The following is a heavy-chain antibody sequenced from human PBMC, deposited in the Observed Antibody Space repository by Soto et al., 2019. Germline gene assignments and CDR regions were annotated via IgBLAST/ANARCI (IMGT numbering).Heavy chain of an antibody. Sequence: GGSLRLSCAASGFTFSSYSMNWVRQAPGKGLEWVSSISSSSTIYYADSVKGRFTISRDNAKNSLYLQMNSLRAEDTAVYYCASLPQVVPAAINWFDPWGQGTLVTVSS. J-gene: IGHJ5*02. CDR3: ASLPQVVPAAINWFDP. CDR2: ISSSSTI. CDR1: GFTFSSYS. V-gene: IGHV3-48*01. D-gene: IGHD2-2*01.